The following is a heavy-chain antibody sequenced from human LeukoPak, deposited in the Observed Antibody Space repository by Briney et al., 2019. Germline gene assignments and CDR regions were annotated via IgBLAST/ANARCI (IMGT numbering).Heavy chain of an antibody. D-gene: IGHD4-11*01. Sequence: PGESLRLSCAVSGFKFNTHNLNWVRQAPGKALEWVSSISSGSKYILYADSVKGRFTVSRDNAKNSLYLQMNSLRAEDTAVYYCARVRAGLQAFDTWGQGTLVTVSS. V-gene: IGHV3-21*01. CDR1: GFKFNTHN. CDR2: ISSGSKYI. CDR3: ARVRAGLQAFDT. J-gene: IGHJ5*02.